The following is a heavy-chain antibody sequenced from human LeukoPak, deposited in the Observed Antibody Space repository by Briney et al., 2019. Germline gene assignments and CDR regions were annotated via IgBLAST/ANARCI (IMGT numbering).Heavy chain of an antibody. CDR3: ARSDYYDSSGSDAFDI. D-gene: IGHD3-22*01. CDR1: GLTFSSYS. Sequence: GGSLRLSCAASGLTFSSYSMSWVRQAPGKGLEWVSYISSSSSTIYYADSVKGRFTISRDNAKNSLYLQMNSLRAEDTAVYYCARSDYYDSSGSDAFDIWGQGTMATVSS. CDR2: ISSSSSTI. V-gene: IGHV3-48*01. J-gene: IGHJ3*02.